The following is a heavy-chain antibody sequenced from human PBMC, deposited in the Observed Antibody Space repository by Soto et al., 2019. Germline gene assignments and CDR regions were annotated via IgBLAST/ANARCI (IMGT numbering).Heavy chain of an antibody. V-gene: IGHV4-30-2*01. D-gene: IGHD6-19*01. CDR3: VRAGGGWSFDS. J-gene: IGHJ4*02. CDR2: MYHSGST. Sequence: SETLSLTCAVSGGSISSGGYSWSWIRQPPGKGLEWIGYMYHSGSTYYNPSLKSRVTISIDRSKNQFSLKLSSVTAADTAVYYCVRAGGGWSFDSWGQGTLVTVSS. CDR1: GGSISSGGYS.